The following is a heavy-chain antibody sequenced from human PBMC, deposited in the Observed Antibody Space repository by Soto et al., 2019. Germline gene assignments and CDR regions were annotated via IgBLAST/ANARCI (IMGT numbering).Heavy chain of an antibody. Sequence: GGSLRLSCAASGFTFSSYWMHWVRQAPGKGLVWVSRINSDGSSTSYADSVKGRFTSSRDNAKNTLYLQMNSLRAEDTAVYYCARDYITISFDYGMDVWGQGTTVTVSS. V-gene: IGHV3-74*01. D-gene: IGHD3-3*01. CDR3: ARDYITISFDYGMDV. CDR1: GFTFSSYW. CDR2: INSDGSST. J-gene: IGHJ6*02.